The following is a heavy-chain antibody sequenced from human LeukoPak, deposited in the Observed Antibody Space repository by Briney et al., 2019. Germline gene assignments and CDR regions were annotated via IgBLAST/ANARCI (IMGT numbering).Heavy chain of an antibody. CDR3: ARSDRGVHGNVYYYYYGMDV. CDR2: INAGNGNT. CDR1: GYTFTTYA. D-gene: IGHD3-10*01. V-gene: IGHV1-3*01. Sequence: ASVKVSCKASGYTFTTYAMHWVRQAPGQRLEWLGWINAGNGNTKYSQKFQGRVTFTRDTSISTAYMELSRLRSDDTAVYYCARSDRGVHGNVYYYYYGMDVWGQGTTVTVSS. J-gene: IGHJ6*02.